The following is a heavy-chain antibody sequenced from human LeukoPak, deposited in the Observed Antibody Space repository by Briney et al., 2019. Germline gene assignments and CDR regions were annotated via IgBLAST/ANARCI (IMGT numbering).Heavy chain of an antibody. Sequence: GGSLRLSCVASGFSFSTYGMDWVRQAPGKGLEWVAFIRFDGSNKDYADSVKGRFTISRDKSKNTLYLQMNSLRAEDTAVYYCARIPSYCSSTSCHFDYWGQGTLVTVSS. CDR2: IRFDGSNK. V-gene: IGHV3-30*02. J-gene: IGHJ4*02. D-gene: IGHD2-2*01. CDR1: GFSFSTYG. CDR3: ARIPSYCSSTSCHFDY.